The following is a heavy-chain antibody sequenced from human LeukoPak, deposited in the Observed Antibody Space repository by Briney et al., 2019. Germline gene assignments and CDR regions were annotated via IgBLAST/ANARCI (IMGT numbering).Heavy chain of an antibody. Sequence: SVKVSCKASGGTFSSYAISWVRQAPGQGLEWMGGIIPIFGTANYAQKFQGRVTITADKSTSTAYMELSSLRSEDTAVYYCARPQYGSGRSWFDPWGQGTLVTVSS. CDR3: ARPQYGSGRSWFDP. D-gene: IGHD3-10*01. CDR2: IIPIFGTA. CDR1: GGTFSSYA. V-gene: IGHV1-69*06. J-gene: IGHJ5*02.